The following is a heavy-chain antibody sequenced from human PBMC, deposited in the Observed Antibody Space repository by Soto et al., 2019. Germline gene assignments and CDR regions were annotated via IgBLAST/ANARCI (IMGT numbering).Heavy chain of an antibody. CDR2: IYHTGNT. Sequence: PSETLSLTCAVSGDSISSSNWWSWVRQPPGKGLEYIGEIYHTGNTNYNPSLKSRVTISMDKSKNQFSLKLSSVTAADTAVYYCARETTAARYGYWGQGTLVTVSS. D-gene: IGHD6-6*01. CDR1: GDSISSSNW. V-gene: IGHV4-4*02. CDR3: ARETTAARYGY. J-gene: IGHJ4*02.